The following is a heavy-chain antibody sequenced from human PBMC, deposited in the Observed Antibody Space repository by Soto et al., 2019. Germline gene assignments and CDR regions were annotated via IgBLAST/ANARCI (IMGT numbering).Heavy chain of an antibody. CDR1: GGSFSGYY. Sequence: SETLSLTCAVYGGSFSGYYWSWIRQPPGKGLEWIGEIDHSGSTNYNPSLKSRVTISVDTSNNQFSLKLSSVTAADTAVYYCARGFWVRGAFDIWGQGTMVTVSS. J-gene: IGHJ3*02. CDR2: IDHSGST. CDR3: ARGFWVRGAFDI. D-gene: IGHD3-10*01. V-gene: IGHV4-34*01.